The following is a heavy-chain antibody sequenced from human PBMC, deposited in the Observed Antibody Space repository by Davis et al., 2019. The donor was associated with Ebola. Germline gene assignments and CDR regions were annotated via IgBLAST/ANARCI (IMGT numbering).Heavy chain of an antibody. V-gene: IGHV3-23*01. Sequence: GGSLRLSCAASGFTFSTYWMTWVRQAPGKGLEWVSEISGSGGSTNYADSVKGRFTISRDNSKNTLYLQMNSLRAEDTAVYYCAKDGGIAAAGTFDYWGQGTLVTVSS. CDR3: AKDGGIAAAGTFDY. J-gene: IGHJ4*02. D-gene: IGHD6-13*01. CDR1: GFTFSTYW. CDR2: ISGSGGST.